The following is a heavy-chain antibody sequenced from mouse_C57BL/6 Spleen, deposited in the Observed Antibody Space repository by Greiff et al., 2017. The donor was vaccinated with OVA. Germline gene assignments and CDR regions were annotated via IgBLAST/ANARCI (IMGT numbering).Heavy chain of an antibody. CDR2: IWSGGST. D-gene: IGHD2-4*01. CDR3: DRNRGLRRREGYYFDY. V-gene: IGHV2-2*01. Sequence: VQVVESGPGLVQPSQSLSITCTVSGFSLTSYGVHWVRQSPGKGLEWLGVIWSGGSTDYNAAFISRLSISKDNSKSQVFFKMNSLQADDADIYYCDRNRGLRRREGYYFDYWGQGTTLTVSA. CDR1: GFSLTSYG. J-gene: IGHJ2*01.